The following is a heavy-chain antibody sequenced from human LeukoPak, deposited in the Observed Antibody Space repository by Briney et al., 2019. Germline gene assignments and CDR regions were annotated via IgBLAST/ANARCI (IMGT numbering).Heavy chain of an antibody. CDR3: ARGRPIGIGGTAIEY. CDR1: GYTLPDYH. CDR2: MKPNSGVT. V-gene: IGHV1-2*02. D-gene: IGHD2-15*01. Sequence: ASVKVSCKASGYTLPDYHIHWVRQAPGQGLEWMGWMKPNSGVTNYEQKFQGRVTMTRDTSISTAYMDVSSLKSDDTAVYYCARGRPIGIGGTAIEYWGQGTLVTVSS. J-gene: IGHJ4*02.